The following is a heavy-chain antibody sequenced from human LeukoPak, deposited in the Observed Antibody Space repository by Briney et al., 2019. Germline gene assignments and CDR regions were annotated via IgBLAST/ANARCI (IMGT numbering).Heavy chain of an antibody. J-gene: IGHJ4*02. CDR1: GFTFSSYS. CDR2: ISSSSSYT. Sequence: EPGGSLRLSCAASGFTFSSYSMNWVRQAPGKGLEWVSSISSSSSYTYYADSVKGRFTISRDNAKNSLYLQMNSLRAEDTAVYYCARDQRSSSVGDFDYWGQGTLVTVSS. V-gene: IGHV3-21*01. D-gene: IGHD6-13*01. CDR3: ARDQRSSSVGDFDY.